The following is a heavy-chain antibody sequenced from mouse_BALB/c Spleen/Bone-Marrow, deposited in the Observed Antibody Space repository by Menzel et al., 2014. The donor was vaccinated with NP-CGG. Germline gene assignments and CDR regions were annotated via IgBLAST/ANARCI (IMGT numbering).Heavy chain of an antibody. Sequence: SGAELVRPGASAKLSCKASGNTFTNYWMSWVKQRPEQGLEWIGRIDPDDSETDYNQKFKDKAILTVDKSSSTAYMQLSSLTSEDSAVYYCVHFGFADWSQGTLVTVSA. V-gene: IGHV1-74*04. CDR3: VHFGFAD. CDR1: GNTFTNYW. J-gene: IGHJ3*01. CDR2: IDPDDSET.